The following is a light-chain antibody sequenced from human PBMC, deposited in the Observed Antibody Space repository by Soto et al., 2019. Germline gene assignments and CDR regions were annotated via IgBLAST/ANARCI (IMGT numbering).Light chain of an antibody. CDR1: SSDVGGYNY. V-gene: IGLV2-14*03. J-gene: IGLJ1*01. CDR3: SSYTTSSTYV. CDR2: DVS. Sequence: QSVLTQPASVSGSPGQSITISCTGTSSDVGGYNYVSWYQQHPGKAPKLMIYDVSNRPSGVSNRFSGFKSGNTASLTISGLHAEDEADYNCSSYTTSSTYVFGTGTKVTVL.